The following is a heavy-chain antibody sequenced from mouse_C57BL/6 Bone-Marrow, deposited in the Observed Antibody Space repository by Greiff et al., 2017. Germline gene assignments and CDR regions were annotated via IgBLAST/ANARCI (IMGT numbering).Heavy chain of an antibody. CDR1: GYTFTSYD. Sequence: VMLVESGPELVKPGASVKLSCKASGYTFTSYDINWVKQRPGQGLEWIGWIYPRDGSTKYNEKVKGKATLTVDTSSSTAYMELHSLTSEDSAVYFCARDYGSSYWYFDVWGTGTTVTVSS. V-gene: IGHV1-85*01. CDR3: ARDYGSSYWYFDV. D-gene: IGHD1-1*01. J-gene: IGHJ1*03. CDR2: IYPRDGST.